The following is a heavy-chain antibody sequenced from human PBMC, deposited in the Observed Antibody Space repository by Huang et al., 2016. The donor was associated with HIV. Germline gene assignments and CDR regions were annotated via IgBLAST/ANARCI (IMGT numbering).Heavy chain of an antibody. Sequence: EVNMVESGGGSVQPGRSLRLSCLTCGFPFRDYAITWFRQAPGKGLEWVGLISSNVYGGTVQYAASGKGRFIISRDDSRNIAYLEMNSPKTDDTGTYYCSTDGEPYYFEYWGRGTRVTVAS. CDR2: ISSNVYGGTV. CDR1: GFPFRDYA. J-gene: IGHJ4*02. CDR3: STDGEPYYFEY. V-gene: IGHV3-49*03.